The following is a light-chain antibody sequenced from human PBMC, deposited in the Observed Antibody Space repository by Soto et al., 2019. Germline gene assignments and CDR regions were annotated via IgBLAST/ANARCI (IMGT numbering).Light chain of an antibody. CDR1: SSDVGGYNY. V-gene: IGLV2-14*01. J-gene: IGLJ1*01. CDR2: EVS. Sequence: QSALTQPASVSGSPGQSIAISCTGTSSDVGGYNYVSWYQQHPGKAPKLMIHEVSNRPSGVSDRFSGSKSGNPASLTISGLQADDEADYYCSSHTSYSTRVFGTGTKLTVL. CDR3: SSHTSYSTRV.